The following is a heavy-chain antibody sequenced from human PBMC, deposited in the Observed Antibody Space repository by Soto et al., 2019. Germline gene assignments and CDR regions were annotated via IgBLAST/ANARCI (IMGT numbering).Heavy chain of an antibody. Sequence: SETLSLTCTVSGGSISSGDYYWSWIRQPPGKGLEWIGYIYYSGSTYYNPSLKSRVTISVDTSKNQFSLKLSSVTAADTAVYYCARRVTRPERFDYWGQGALVTVS. J-gene: IGHJ4*02. CDR2: IYYSGST. CDR3: ARRVTRPERFDY. V-gene: IGHV4-30-4*01. CDR1: GGSISSGDYY. D-gene: IGHD4-4*01.